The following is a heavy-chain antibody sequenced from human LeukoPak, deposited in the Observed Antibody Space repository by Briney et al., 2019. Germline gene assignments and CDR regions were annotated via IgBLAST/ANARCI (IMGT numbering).Heavy chain of an antibody. D-gene: IGHD3-9*01. CDR3: EDGIRDFDLGNSFDY. V-gene: IGHV3-23*01. J-gene: IGHJ4*02. CDR2: ISGSAGST. CDR1: GFTFSRYA. Sequence: PGGSLRLSCAASGFTFSRYAMSWIRQAPGTGLKWVSAISGSAGSTYYADCVQGRFTISRDNSKNTLYLQMNSLRAEDTFFFQAEDGIRDFDLGNSFDYWGQGTLVTVSS.